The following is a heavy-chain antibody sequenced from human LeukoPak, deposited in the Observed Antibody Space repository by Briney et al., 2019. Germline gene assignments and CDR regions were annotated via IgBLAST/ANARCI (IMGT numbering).Heavy chain of an antibody. V-gene: IGHV3-30-3*01. D-gene: IGHD3-22*01. CDR3: ARDNPMND. J-gene: IGHJ4*02. Sequence: GRSLRLSCAASGFTFSSYAMHWVRQAPGKGLEWVAVISYDGSNKYYADSVKGRFTISRDNSKNTLYLQMNSLRAEDTAVYYCARDNPMNDWGQGTLVTVSS. CDR1: GFTFSSYA. CDR2: ISYDGSNK.